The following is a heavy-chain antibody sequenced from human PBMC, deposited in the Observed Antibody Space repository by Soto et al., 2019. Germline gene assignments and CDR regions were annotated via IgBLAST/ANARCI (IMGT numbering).Heavy chain of an antibody. D-gene: IGHD2-21*02. Sequence: GGSLRLSCAASGFTFSNYAMSWVRQAPGKGLEWVSTISTGDDRTYYSDSVKGRFTISRDNSKNTPYLQMNSLRAEDTAVYYCAREVIVVVTAPAFDIWGQGTLVTVS. CDR1: GFTFSNYA. V-gene: IGHV3-23*01. J-gene: IGHJ3*02. CDR2: ISTGDDRT. CDR3: AREVIVVVTAPAFDI.